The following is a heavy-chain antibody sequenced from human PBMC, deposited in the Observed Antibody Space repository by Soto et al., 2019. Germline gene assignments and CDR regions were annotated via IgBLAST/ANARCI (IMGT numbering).Heavy chain of an antibody. D-gene: IGHD3-22*01. CDR3: ARGTYYYDSSGKYYFDY. V-gene: IGHV3-23*01. Sequence: GGSLRLSCAASGFTSSNYAMNWVRQAPGKGLAWVSGISGSGGSTFYADSAKGRFTISRDNSKNTLYLQMNSLRAEDTAVYYCARGTYYYDSSGKYYFDYWGQGTLVTISS. CDR1: GFTSSNYA. CDR2: ISGSGGST. J-gene: IGHJ4*02.